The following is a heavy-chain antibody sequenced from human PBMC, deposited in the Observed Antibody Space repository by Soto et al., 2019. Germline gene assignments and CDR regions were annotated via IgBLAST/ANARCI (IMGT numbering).Heavy chain of an antibody. CDR2: IYYSGST. V-gene: IGHV4-39*01. Sequence: TSETLSLTSTVSGGYISSSSYYWGWIRQPPGKGLEWIGSIYYSGSTYYNPSLKSRVTISVDTSKNQFSLKLSSVTAADTAVYYCARLLKYYYYGMDVWGQGTTVTVSS. CDR1: GGYISSSSYY. CDR3: ARLLKYYYYGMDV. J-gene: IGHJ6*02.